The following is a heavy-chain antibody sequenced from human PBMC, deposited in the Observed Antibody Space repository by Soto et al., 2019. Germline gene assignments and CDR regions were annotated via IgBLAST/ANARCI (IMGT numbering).Heavy chain of an antibody. CDR2: LNPNSGNT. CDR1: GYTFTSYD. CDR3: ARSMITFGGAMSDYGMDV. D-gene: IGHD3-16*01. J-gene: IGHJ6*02. Sequence: QVQLVQSGAEVKKPGASVKVSCKASGYTFTSYDINWVRQATGQGLEWMGWLNPNSGNTGYAQKFQGRVTMTRNTYISTYYMELSSLRSEDTAVYYCARSMITFGGAMSDYGMDVWGQGTTVTVSS. V-gene: IGHV1-8*01.